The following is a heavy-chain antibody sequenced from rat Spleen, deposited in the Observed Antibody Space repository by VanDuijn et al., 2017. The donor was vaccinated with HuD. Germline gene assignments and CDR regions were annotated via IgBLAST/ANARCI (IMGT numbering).Heavy chain of an antibody. J-gene: IGHJ3*01. CDR3: ARHALMYTTDPFAY. Sequence: EVQLVESGGGLVQPGRSLKLSCAASGFTFSNYYMAWVRQAPEKGLEWVATISYDGTSTYYRDSVKGRFTISRDNAKSTLYLQMDSLRSEDTATYYCARHALMYTTDPFAYWGQGTLVTVSS. CDR1: GFTFSNYY. D-gene: IGHD1-6*01. V-gene: IGHV5-7*01. CDR2: ISYDGTST.